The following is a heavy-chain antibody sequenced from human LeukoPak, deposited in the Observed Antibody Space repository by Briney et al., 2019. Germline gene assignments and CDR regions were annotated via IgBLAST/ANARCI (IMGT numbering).Heavy chain of an antibody. J-gene: IGHJ5*02. CDR2: ISSGSSYI. CDR3: ARDGPKYCSNGVCYAPVDP. CDR1: GFTFSSYS. Sequence: GGSLRLSCAASGFTFSSYSMNLVRQAPGKGLEWVSSISSGSSYIYYADSVKGRFTISRDNGKNSLYLQMNSLRAEDTAVYYCARDGPKYCSNGVCYAPVDPWGQGTLVTVSS. V-gene: IGHV3-21*01. D-gene: IGHD2-8*01.